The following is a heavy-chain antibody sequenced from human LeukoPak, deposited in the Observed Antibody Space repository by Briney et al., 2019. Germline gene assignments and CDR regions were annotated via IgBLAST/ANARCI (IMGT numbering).Heavy chain of an antibody. J-gene: IGHJ3*02. V-gene: IGHV1-8*01. CDR2: MNPNSGNT. CDR3: ARRTTTYYYDSSGYYRQYDAFDI. Sequence: ASVKVSCKASGYTFTSYDINWVRQATGQGLEWMGWMNPNSGNTGYAQKFQGRVTMTRNTSISTAYMELSSLRSEDTAVYYCARRTTTYYYDSSGYYRQYDAFDIWGQGTVVTVSS. CDR1: GYTFTSYD. D-gene: IGHD3-22*01.